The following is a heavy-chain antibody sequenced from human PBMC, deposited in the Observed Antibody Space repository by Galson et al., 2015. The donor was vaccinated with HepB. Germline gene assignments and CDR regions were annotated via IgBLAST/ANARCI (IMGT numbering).Heavy chain of an antibody. Sequence: SVKVSCKASGYTFTGYYMHWARQAPGQGLEWMGWINPNSGGTNYAQKFQGRVTMTRDTSISTAYMELSRLRSDDTAVYYCARAREYYDFWSLHYFDYWGQGTLVTVSS. J-gene: IGHJ4*02. V-gene: IGHV1-2*02. CDR3: ARAREYYDFWSLHYFDY. CDR1: GYTFTGYY. D-gene: IGHD3-3*01. CDR2: INPNSGGT.